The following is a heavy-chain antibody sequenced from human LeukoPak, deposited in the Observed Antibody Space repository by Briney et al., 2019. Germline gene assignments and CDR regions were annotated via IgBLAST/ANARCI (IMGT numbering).Heavy chain of an antibody. J-gene: IGHJ4*02. V-gene: IGHV3-72*01. CDR3: VRVITTVSGWYHFAY. CDR2: SRTRSKPNSCTT. Sequence: GGSLRLSCEASGFTISDHHIDWVRQAPGKGLEWVGRSRTRSKPNSCTTEFAASFEGRFILSRDDSKNSLYLQMNSLNTEDTAVYYCVRVITTVSGWYHFAYWGQGSLVTVSS. CDR1: GFTISDHH. D-gene: IGHD6-13*01.